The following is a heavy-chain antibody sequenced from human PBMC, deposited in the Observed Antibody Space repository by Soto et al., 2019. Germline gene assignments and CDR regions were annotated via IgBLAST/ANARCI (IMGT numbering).Heavy chain of an antibody. Sequence: EVQLVESGGSLVKPGGSLRLSCAASGFTFSNAWMNWVRQAPGKGLEWVGRIKSKTDGGTTDYAAPVKGRFTISRDDSKNTLYLQMNSLKTEDTAVYYCTTRDILTGYDVNVAFDIWGQGTMVTVSS. CDR1: GFTFSNAW. D-gene: IGHD3-9*01. J-gene: IGHJ3*02. CDR2: IKSKTDGGTT. CDR3: TTRDILTGYDVNVAFDI. V-gene: IGHV3-15*07.